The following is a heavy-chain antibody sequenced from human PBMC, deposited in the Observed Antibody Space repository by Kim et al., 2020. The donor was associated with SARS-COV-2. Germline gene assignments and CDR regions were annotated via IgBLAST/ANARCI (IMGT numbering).Heavy chain of an antibody. D-gene: IGHD3-10*01. J-gene: IGHJ6*02. Sequence: SRVTISVDTSKNQFSLKLSSVTAADTAVYYCAREGMVRGVIFYYYYGMDVWGQGTTVTVSS. V-gene: IGHV4-59*01. CDR3: AREGMVRGVIFYYYYGMDV.